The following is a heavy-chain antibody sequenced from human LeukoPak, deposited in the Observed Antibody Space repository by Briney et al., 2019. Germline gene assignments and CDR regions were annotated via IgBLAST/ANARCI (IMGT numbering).Heavy chain of an antibody. CDR3: ARGVRGSDFSSGYNTGANEFDT. Sequence: KPSETLSLTCTVSGGSMTHFYWTWIRQFPGRGLEWIGYVHHSGSTGYHPSLKTRVVISVDMSKGQFSLKLNSVTTEDTAVYYCARGVRGSDFSSGYNTGANEFDTWGQGALVIVSS. J-gene: IGHJ5*02. CDR1: GGSMTHFY. V-gene: IGHV4-59*12. D-gene: IGHD3-3*01. CDR2: VHHSGST.